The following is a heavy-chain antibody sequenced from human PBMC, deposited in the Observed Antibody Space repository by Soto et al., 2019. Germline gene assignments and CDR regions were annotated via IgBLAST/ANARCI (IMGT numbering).Heavy chain of an antibody. V-gene: IGHV1-2*04. J-gene: IGHJ3*01. D-gene: IGHD5-12*01. Sequence: ASVKVSCKTSGYTFTVHYIHWVRQAPGQGLEWMGWINPNSGGTNYAQKSQGWVTMTRDTSITTAYMELNRLTSDDTAVYYCAREEGTGYPGKYAFDVWGQGTMVTVSS. CDR2: INPNSGGT. CDR3: AREEGTGYPGKYAFDV. CDR1: GYTFTVHY.